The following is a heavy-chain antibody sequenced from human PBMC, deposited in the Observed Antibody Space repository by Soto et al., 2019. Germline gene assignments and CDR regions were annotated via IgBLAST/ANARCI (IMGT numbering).Heavy chain of an antibody. D-gene: IGHD5-18*01. CDR2: SSYHGFT. CDR1: GASVSDYY. J-gene: IGHJ5*02. Sequence: QVQLQESGPGLVKPSETLSLTCTVSGASVSDYYWAWIRQSPGKGLQYIANSSYHGFTNLNPALDRRINIAIDTSRNQFSLTVTSLTAADTAVYYCARARKSAYITGGFDPWGQGAQVTVSS. V-gene: IGHV4-59*02. CDR3: ARARKSAYITGGFDP.